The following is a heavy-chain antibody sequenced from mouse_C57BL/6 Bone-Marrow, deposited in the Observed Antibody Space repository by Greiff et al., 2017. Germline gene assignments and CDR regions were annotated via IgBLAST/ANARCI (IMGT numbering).Heavy chain of an antibody. CDR2: IHPNSGST. J-gene: IGHJ2*01. CDR1: GYTFTSYW. V-gene: IGHV1-64*01. D-gene: IGHD1-1*01. Sequence: VQLQQPGAELVKPGASVKLSCKASGYTFTSYWMHWVKQRPGQGLEWIGMIHPNSGSTNYNEKFKSKATLTVDKSSSTAYMQLSSLTSEDSAVYYCARKTTEVYFDYCGQGTTLTVSS. CDR3: ARKTTEVYFDY.